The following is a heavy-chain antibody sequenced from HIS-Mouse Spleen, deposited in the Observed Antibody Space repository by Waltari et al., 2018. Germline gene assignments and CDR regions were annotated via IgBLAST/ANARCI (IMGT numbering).Heavy chain of an antibody. CDR3: ARRVVGATSTFFDY. V-gene: IGHV4-39*01. CDR2: LYYSGST. J-gene: IGHJ4*02. D-gene: IGHD1-26*01. CDR1: VGSISSSSYY. Sequence: QLQLQESGPGLVKPSETLSLTFTVSVGSISSSSYYWGWLRPPPGKGLEWIGSLYYSGSTSYNPSLKSRVTISVDTSKNQFSLKLSSVTAADTAVYYCARRVVGATSTFFDYWGQGTLVTVSS.